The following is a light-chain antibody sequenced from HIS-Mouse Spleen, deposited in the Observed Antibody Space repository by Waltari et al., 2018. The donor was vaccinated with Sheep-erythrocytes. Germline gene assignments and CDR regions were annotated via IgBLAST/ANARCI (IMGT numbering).Light chain of an antibody. Sequence: QSALTQPRSVSGSPGQSVTISCTGPSSDVGSYNYVSWYQQHPGKAPKLMIYDVSKRPSGVPDRFSGSKSGNTASLTISGLQAEDEADYYCCSYAGSYNHVFATGTKVTVL. V-gene: IGLV2-11*01. CDR1: SSDVGSYNY. CDR2: DVS. J-gene: IGLJ1*01. CDR3: CSYAGSYNHV.